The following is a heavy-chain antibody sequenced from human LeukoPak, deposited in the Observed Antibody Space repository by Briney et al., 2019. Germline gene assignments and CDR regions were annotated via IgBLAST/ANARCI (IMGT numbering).Heavy chain of an antibody. J-gene: IGHJ4*02. D-gene: IGHD3-22*01. CDR3: ARETYYYGSSGYYPFDY. CDR1: GFAFSSYT. Sequence: GGSLRLSCAASGFAFSSYTMSWVRQAPGKGLEWVSYIDSSSSTIYYADSVKGRFTISRDNAKNSLYLQMDSLRDEDTAVYYCARETYYYGSSGYYPFDYWGQGTLVTVSS. CDR2: IDSSSSTI. V-gene: IGHV3-48*02.